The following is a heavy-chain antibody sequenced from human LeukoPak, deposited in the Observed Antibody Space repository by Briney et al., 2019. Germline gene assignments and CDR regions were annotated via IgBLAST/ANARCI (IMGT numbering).Heavy chain of an antibody. V-gene: IGHV3-30-3*01. CDR3: ASTSGRDALDI. CDR1: GFTFSSYA. Sequence: GRSLRLSCAASGFTFSSYAMHWVRQAPGKGLEWVAVISYDGSNKYYADSVKGRFTISRDNAKNSLYLQMNSLRAEDTAVYYCASTSGRDALDIWGQGTMVTVSS. D-gene: IGHD2-15*01. CDR2: ISYDGSNK. J-gene: IGHJ3*02.